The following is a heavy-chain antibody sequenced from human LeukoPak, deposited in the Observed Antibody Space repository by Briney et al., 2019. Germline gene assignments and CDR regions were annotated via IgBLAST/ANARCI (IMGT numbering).Heavy chain of an antibody. D-gene: IGHD6-13*01. CDR3: ARARYSSSWYQAFDI. CDR1: GGSISSYY. CDR2: IYTSGST. J-gene: IGHJ3*02. V-gene: IGHV4-4*07. Sequence: SETLSLTCTVSGGSISSYYWSWIRQPAGKGLGWIGRIYTSGSTNYNPSLKSRVTMSVDTSKNQFSLKLSSVTAADTAVYYCARARYSSSWYQAFDIWGQGTMVTVSS.